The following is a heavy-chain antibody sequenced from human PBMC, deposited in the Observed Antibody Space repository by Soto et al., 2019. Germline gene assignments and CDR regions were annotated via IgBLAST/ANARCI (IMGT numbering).Heavy chain of an antibody. V-gene: IGHV3-23*01. J-gene: IGHJ3*02. Sequence: EVQLLESGGGLVQPGGSLRLSCAASGFTFSSYAMSWVRQAPGKGLEWVSAISGSGGSTYYADSVKGRFTISRDNSKNTLYLQMNSLRAEDTAVYYCARSIAARRGAFDIWGPGTMVTVSS. CDR2: ISGSGGST. D-gene: IGHD6-6*01. CDR3: ARSIAARRGAFDI. CDR1: GFTFSSYA.